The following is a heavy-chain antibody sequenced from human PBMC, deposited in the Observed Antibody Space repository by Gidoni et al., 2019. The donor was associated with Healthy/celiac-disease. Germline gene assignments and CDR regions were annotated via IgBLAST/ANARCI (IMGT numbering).Heavy chain of an antibody. V-gene: IGHV1-46*01. D-gene: IGHD2-15*01. CDR2: INPSGGST. CDR1: GYTFTSYY. Sequence: QVQLVQSGAEVKKPGASVKVSCTASGYTFTSYYMHWVRQAPGQGLEWMGIINPSGGSTSYAQKFQGRVTMTRDTSTSTVYMELSSLRSEDTAVYYCAVLLSRSGLGMDVWGQGTTVTVSS. J-gene: IGHJ6*02. CDR3: AVLLSRSGLGMDV.